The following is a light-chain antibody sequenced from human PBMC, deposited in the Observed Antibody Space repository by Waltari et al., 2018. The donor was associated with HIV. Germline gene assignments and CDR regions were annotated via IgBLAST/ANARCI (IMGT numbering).Light chain of an antibody. CDR1: RSDVGDYIP. J-gene: IGLJ2*01. Sequence: QSALTPSPSVSGSPGQSLTRSSTGTRSDVGDYIPFSWYQQHPAQAPKLMISDGSNRPSGVSNRFSGAKSGNTASLTISGLQAEDEADYYCSSYTISSTVVFGGGTKLTVL. CDR2: DGS. CDR3: SSYTISSTVV. V-gene: IGLV2-14*01.